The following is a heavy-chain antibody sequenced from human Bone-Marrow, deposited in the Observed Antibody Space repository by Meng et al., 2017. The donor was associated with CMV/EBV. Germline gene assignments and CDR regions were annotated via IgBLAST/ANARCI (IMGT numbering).Heavy chain of an antibody. D-gene: IGHD2-2*01. CDR3: AKGARRGYCSSTSCLPFGY. CDR2: IRYDGSNK. CDR1: GLTFSSYG. J-gene: IGHJ4*02. V-gene: IGHV3-30*02. Sequence: GGSLRLSCAASGLTFSSYGMHWVRQAPGKGLEWVAFIRYDGSNKYYADSVKGRFTISRDNSKNTLYLQMNSLRAEDTAVYYCAKGARRGYCSSTSCLPFGYWGQGTLVTVSS.